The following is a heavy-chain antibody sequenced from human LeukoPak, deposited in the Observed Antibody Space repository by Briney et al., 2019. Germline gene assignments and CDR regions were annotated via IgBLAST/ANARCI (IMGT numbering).Heavy chain of an antibody. CDR3: ARLLATWDYYYMDV. CDR2: IGGSGSFI. V-gene: IGHV3-48*02. D-gene: IGHD3-3*02. CDR1: GFTFSTYS. Sequence: QTGGSLRLSCAGSGFTFSTYSIKWVRQAPGKGLEWVAHIGGSGSFIYYADSVRGRFTISRDNAKKSVYLQMNSLRDEDTAVYFCARLLATWDYYYMDVWGKGTTVTVSS. J-gene: IGHJ6*03.